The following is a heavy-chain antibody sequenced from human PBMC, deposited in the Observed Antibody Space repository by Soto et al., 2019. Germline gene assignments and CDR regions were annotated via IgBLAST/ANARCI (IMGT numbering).Heavy chain of an antibody. CDR3: ARGSLAGTSTFDS. Sequence: GASVKVSCKASGYTFTSYGLSWVRQAPGQGLEWMGWINTYNGNTNYAQKLQGRVTMTTDTSTSTAYMELRSLRSDDTALYYCARGSLAGTSTFDSWGQGTLVNVSS. V-gene: IGHV1-18*01. J-gene: IGHJ4*02. CDR1: GYTFTSYG. CDR2: INTYNGNT. D-gene: IGHD6-19*01.